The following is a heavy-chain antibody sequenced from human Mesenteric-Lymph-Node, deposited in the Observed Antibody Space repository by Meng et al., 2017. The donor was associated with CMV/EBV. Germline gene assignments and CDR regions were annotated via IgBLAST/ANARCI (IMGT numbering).Heavy chain of an antibody. D-gene: IGHD3-3*01. V-gene: IGHV4-59*01. CDR3: ARDLAPSVVRFSEWNDAFDI. Sequence: SETLSLTCTVSGGSISSYYWSWIRQPPGKGLEWIGYTYHSGSTKYNASLKSRATVSVDTSKNQFSLKLSSVTAADTAVYYCARDLAPSVVRFSEWNDAFDIWGQGTMVTVSS. CDR2: TYHSGST. CDR1: GGSISSYY. J-gene: IGHJ3*02.